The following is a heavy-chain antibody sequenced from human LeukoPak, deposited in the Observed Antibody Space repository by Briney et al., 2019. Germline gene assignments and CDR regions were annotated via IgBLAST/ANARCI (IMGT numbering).Heavy chain of an antibody. Sequence: GGSLRLSCSASGFISSNYAMSWVRQAPGKGLQWVAGISGSGGSTYYADSVKGRFTISGDNSKNALYLQMNSLRAEDTAVYYCAKDSLGSWSGFYFGVFDYWGQGALVTVSS. D-gene: IGHD3-3*01. CDR3: AKDSLGSWSGFYFGVFDY. V-gene: IGHV3-23*01. CDR1: GFISSNYA. CDR2: ISGSGGST. J-gene: IGHJ4*02.